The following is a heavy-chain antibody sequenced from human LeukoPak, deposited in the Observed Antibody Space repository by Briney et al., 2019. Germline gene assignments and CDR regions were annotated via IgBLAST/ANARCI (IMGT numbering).Heavy chain of an antibody. CDR3: ARVGGGFEGFDYFDY. D-gene: IGHD3-10*01. CDR2: INWNGGST. V-gene: IGHV3-20*04. J-gene: IGHJ4*02. CDR1: GFTFDGYG. Sequence: PGGSLRLSCAASGFTFDGYGMSWVRQAPGKGLEWVSGINWNGGSTGYADSVKGRFTISRDNAKNSLYLQMNSLRAEDTALYYCARVGGGFEGFDYFDYWGQGTLVTVSS.